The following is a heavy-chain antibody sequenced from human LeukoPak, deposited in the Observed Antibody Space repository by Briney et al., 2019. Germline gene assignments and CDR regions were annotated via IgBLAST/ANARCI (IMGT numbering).Heavy chain of an antibody. CDR3: GFSSSWPFDY. CDR1: GFTFSSYG. CDR2: ISYDGSNK. J-gene: IGHJ4*02. V-gene: IGHV3-30*03. D-gene: IGHD6-13*01. Sequence: GGSLRLSCAASGFTFSSYGMHWVRQAPGKGLEWVAVISYDGSNKYYADSVKGRFTISRDNSKNTLYLQMNSLRAEDTAVYYCGFSSSWPFDYWGQGTLVTVSS.